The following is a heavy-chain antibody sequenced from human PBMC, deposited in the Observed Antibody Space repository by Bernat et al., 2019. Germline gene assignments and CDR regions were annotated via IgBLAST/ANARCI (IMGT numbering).Heavy chain of an antibody. J-gene: IGHJ3*02. CDR2: IFHSGAT. D-gene: IGHD3-22*01. CDR1: GGSINSSDYY. V-gene: IGHV4-30-4*01. CDR3: AREGPDSSGYYRTDDAFDI. Sequence: QVQLQESGPGLVKPSQTLSLTCTVAGGSINSSDYYWNWIRQPPGKGLEWIGYIFHSGATYYTPSLTGRLTISLHTSKRQFALRLSSVTAADTAVYYCAREGPDSSGYYRTDDAFDIWGQVTMVTVSS.